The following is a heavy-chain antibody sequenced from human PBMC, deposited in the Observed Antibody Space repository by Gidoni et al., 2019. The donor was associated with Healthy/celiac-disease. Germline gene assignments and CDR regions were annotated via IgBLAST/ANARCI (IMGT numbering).Heavy chain of an antibody. Sequence: QVTLRESGPALVKPTQTLTLTCTFSGFSLSTSGMCVSWIRQPPGKALEWLALIDWDDDKYYSTSLKTRLTISKDTSKNQVVLTMTNMDPVDTATYYCARMIGNPYGGYYGMDVWGQGTTVTVSS. D-gene: IGHD4-17*01. CDR3: ARMIGNPYGGYYGMDV. V-gene: IGHV2-70*01. CDR1: GFSLSTSGMC. J-gene: IGHJ6*02. CDR2: IDWDDDK.